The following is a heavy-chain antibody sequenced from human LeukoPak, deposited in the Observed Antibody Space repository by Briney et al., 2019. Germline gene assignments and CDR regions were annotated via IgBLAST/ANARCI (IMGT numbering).Heavy chain of an antibody. CDR2: ISSSSSTI. Sequence: PGGSLRLSCAASGFTFSSYSMNWVRQAPGKGLEWVSYISSSSSTIYYADSVKGRFTISRDNAKNSLYLQMSSLRAEDTAVYYCARDYYGSGRPDAFDIWGQGTMVTVSS. J-gene: IGHJ3*02. CDR1: GFTFSSYS. D-gene: IGHD3-10*01. V-gene: IGHV3-48*01. CDR3: ARDYYGSGRPDAFDI.